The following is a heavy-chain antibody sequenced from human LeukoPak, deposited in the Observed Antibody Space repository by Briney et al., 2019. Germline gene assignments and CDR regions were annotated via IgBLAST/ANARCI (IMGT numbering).Heavy chain of an antibody. CDR3: ATYTHWVAGDV. Sequence: PGGSLRLSYAAPGFTFSDSWMSWVRQAPGKGLEWVANMNQDGSAKDYVDSVKGRFTISRDNARNSLYLQMSSLRAEDTAVYYCATYTHWVAGDVWGQGTTVTVSS. CDR2: MNQDGSAK. CDR1: GFTFSDSW. V-gene: IGHV3-7*01. J-gene: IGHJ6*02. D-gene: IGHD3-16*01.